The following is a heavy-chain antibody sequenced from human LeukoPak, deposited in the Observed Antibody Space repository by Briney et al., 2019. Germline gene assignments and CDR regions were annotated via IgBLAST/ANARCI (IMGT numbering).Heavy chain of an antibody. Sequence: SETLSLTCTVSGGSISSYYWSWIRQPAGKGLEWIGRISGSGTITHNPALQSRLSISIDTSKNQFSLKLMSVTAADTAVYYCASQGGDSGYVPTDYYYYMDVWGKGTTVTISS. D-gene: IGHD5-12*01. J-gene: IGHJ6*03. CDR3: ASQGGDSGYVPTDYYYYMDV. V-gene: IGHV4-4*07. CDR1: GGSISSYY. CDR2: ISGSGTI.